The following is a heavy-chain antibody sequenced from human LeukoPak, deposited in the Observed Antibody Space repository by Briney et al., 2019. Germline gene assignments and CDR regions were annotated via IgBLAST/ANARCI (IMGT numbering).Heavy chain of an antibody. CDR3: AREYDFWSGYPIPTGRATDYMDV. CDR2: INPNSGGT. D-gene: IGHD3-3*01. Sequence: ASVKVSCKASGYTFTGYYMHWVRQAPGQGLEWMGWINPNSGGTNYAQKFQGRVTMTRDTSISTAYMELSRLRSDDTAVYYCAREYDFWSGYPIPTGRATDYMDVWGKGTTVTVSS. CDR1: GYTFTGYY. J-gene: IGHJ6*03. V-gene: IGHV1-2*02.